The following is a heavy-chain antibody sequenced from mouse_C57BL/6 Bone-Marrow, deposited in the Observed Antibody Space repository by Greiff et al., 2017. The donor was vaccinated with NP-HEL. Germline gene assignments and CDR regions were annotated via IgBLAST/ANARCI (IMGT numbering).Heavy chain of an antibody. V-gene: IGHV5-15*04. CDR1: GFTFSDYG. CDR2: ISNLAYSI. Sequence: EVMLVESGGGLVQPGGSLKLSCAASGFTFSDYGMAWVRQAPRKGPEWVAFISNLAYSIYYADTVTGRFTISRENAKNTLYLEMSSLRSEDTAMYYCARQGSTPYAMDYWGQGTSVTVSS. CDR3: ARQGSTPYAMDY. J-gene: IGHJ4*01. D-gene: IGHD5-1*01.